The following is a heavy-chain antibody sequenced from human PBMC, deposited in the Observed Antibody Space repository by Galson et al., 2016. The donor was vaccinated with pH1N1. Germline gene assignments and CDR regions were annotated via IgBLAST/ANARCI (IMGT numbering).Heavy chain of an antibody. V-gene: IGHV3-30-3*01. CDR3: ATGLLAAAGTFDY. Sequence: SLRLSCAASGFTFNTYAMHWVRQAPGKGLEWVALISYDGNKKDFADSVKGRFTISRDNSKKTVFLQVNSLRAEDTAVYYCATGLLAAAGTFDYWGQGTLVTVSS. CDR2: ISYDGNKK. CDR1: GFTFNTYA. D-gene: IGHD6-13*01. J-gene: IGHJ4*02.